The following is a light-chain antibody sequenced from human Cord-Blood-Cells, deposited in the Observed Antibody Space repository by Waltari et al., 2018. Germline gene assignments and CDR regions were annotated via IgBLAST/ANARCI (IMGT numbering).Light chain of an antibody. CDR2: DAS. CDR1: QSVSSY. Sequence: ILLTTSPATLSLSPGERATLSCRASQSVSSYLAWYQQKPGQAPRLLIYDASNRATGIPARFSGSGSGTDFTLTISSLEPEDFAVYYCQQRSNWPLTFGGGTKVEIK. J-gene: IGKJ4*01. V-gene: IGKV3-11*01. CDR3: QQRSNWPLT.